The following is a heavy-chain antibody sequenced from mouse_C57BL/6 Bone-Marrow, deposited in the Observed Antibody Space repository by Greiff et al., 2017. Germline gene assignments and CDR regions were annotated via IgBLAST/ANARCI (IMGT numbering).Heavy chain of an antibody. Sequence: VKLMESGPELVKPGASVKISCKASGYAFSSSWMNWVKPRPGKGLEWIGRIYPGDGDTNYNGKFKGKATLTADKSSSTAYMQLSSLTSEDSAVYFCARRRIYYGNYGYAMDYWGQGTSVTVSS. J-gene: IGHJ4*01. CDR2: IYPGDGDT. CDR3: ARRRIYYGNYGYAMDY. D-gene: IGHD2-1*01. CDR1: GYAFSSSW. V-gene: IGHV1-82*01.